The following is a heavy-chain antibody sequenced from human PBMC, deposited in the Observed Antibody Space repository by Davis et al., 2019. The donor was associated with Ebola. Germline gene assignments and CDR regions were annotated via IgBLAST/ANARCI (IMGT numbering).Heavy chain of an antibody. CDR1: GGSISSSNW. Sequence: MPSETLSLTCAVSGGSISSSNWWSWIRQPPGKGLEWIGEVNDSENTNYNPSLKSRVTISVDRLKNQFSLKLRSVTGADTAIYYCARTTRGSGWFLDYWGQGTLVTVSS. CDR3: ARTTRGSGWFLDY. J-gene: IGHJ4*02. CDR2: VNDSENT. V-gene: IGHV4-4*02. D-gene: IGHD6-19*01.